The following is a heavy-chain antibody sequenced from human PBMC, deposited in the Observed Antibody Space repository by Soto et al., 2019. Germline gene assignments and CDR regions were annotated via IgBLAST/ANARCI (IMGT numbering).Heavy chain of an antibody. CDR1: GGSISSYY. D-gene: IGHD2-2*01. V-gene: IGHV4-59*08. CDR3: ARADIVLVPAYGMDV. J-gene: IGHJ6*02. CDR2: IYYSGST. Sequence: SETLSLTCTVSGGSISSYYWSWIRQPPGKGLEWIGYIYYSGSTNYNPSLKSRVTISVDTSKNQFSLKLSSVTAADTAVYYCARADIVLVPAYGMDVWGQGTTVTVSS.